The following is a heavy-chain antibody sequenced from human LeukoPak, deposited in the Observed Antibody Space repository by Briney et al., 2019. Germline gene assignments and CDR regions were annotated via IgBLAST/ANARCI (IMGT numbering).Heavy chain of an antibody. Sequence: SETLSLTCTVSDDSITMYYWTWIRQPPGKGLEWIGYIYYSGSTNYNPSLKSRVTISVDTSKNPFSLKLSSVTAADTAVYYCARALTPILTGYLWVYFDYWGQGTLVTVSS. CDR2: IYYSGST. V-gene: IGHV4-59*01. J-gene: IGHJ4*02. CDR3: ARALTPILTGYLWVYFDY. D-gene: IGHD3-9*01. CDR1: DDSITMYY.